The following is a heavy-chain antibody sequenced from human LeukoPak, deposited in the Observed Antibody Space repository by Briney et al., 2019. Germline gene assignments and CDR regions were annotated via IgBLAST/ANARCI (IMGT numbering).Heavy chain of an antibody. Sequence: ASETLSLTCTVSGGSISSYYWSWIRQPPGKGLEWIGYIYYSGSTNYNPSLKSRVTISVDTSKNQFSLKLSSVTAADTAVYYCARLYDTSGYDAFDIWGQGTMVTVSS. J-gene: IGHJ3*02. V-gene: IGHV4-59*01. CDR3: ARLYDTSGYDAFDI. CDR2: IYYSGST. D-gene: IGHD3-22*01. CDR1: GGSISSYY.